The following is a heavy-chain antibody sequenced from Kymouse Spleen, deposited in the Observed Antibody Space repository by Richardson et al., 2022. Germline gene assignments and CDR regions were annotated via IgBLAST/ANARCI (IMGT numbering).Heavy chain of an antibody. CDR1: GGSVSSGSYY. CDR2: IYYSGST. J-gene: IGHJ5*02. Sequence: QVQLQESGPGLVKPSETLSLTCTVSGGSVSSGSYYWSWIRQPPGKGLEWIGYIYYSGSTNYNPSLKSRVTISVDTSKNQFSLKLSSVTAADTAVYYCARRGYSSSSGGHWFDPWGQGTLVTVSS. D-gene: IGHD6-6*01. V-gene: IGHV4-61*01. CDR3: ARRGYSSSSGGHWFDP.